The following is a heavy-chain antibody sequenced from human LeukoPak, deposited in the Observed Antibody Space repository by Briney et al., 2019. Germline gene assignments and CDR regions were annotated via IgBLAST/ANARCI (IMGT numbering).Heavy chain of an antibody. J-gene: IGHJ4*02. D-gene: IGHD6-13*01. CDR3: ARNIRIAAAGTRLDY. CDR2: ISYDGSNK. Sequence: QAGGSLRLSCAASGFTFSSYAMYWVRQAPGKGLEWVAVISYDGSNKYYADSVKGRFTISRDNSKNTLYPQMNSLRAEDTAVYYCARNIRIAAAGTRLDYWGQGTLVTVSS. CDR1: GFTFSSYA. V-gene: IGHV3-30-3*01.